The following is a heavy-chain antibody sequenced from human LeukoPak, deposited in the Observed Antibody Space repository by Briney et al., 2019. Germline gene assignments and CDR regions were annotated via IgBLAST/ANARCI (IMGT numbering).Heavy chain of an antibody. J-gene: IGHJ3*02. V-gene: IGHV1-8*02. CDR2: MNPNSGNT. CDR3: ARDGDDAFDI. Sequence: GASVKVSCKASGYTFTGYYMHWVRQAPGQGLEWMGWMNPNSGNTGYAQKFQGRVTMTRNTSISTAYMELSSLRSEDTAVYYCARDGDDAFDIWGQGTMVTVSS. CDR1: GYTFTGYY. D-gene: IGHD3-3*01.